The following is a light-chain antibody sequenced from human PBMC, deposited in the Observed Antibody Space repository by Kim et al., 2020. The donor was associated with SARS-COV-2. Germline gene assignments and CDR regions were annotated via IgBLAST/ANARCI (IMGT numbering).Light chain of an antibody. V-gene: IGKV3-11*01. J-gene: IGKJ4*01. CDR3: LHRYTWPLT. Sequence: LSSGERATLSCRASQNIRTFLAWYQQRPGQAPRLLIFDASNRATGIPARFSGSGSGTDFTLTIDTLEPEDFAVYYCLHRYTWPLTFGGGTKVDIK. CDR2: DAS. CDR1: QNIRTF.